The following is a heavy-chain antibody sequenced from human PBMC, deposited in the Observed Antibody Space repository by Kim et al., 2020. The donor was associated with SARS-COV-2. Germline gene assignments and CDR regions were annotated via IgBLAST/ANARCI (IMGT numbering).Heavy chain of an antibody. Sequence: SYTPSMKSEVTISVDTSKNQYSLKTSSVTAADTSVYCCATYPAMVQPFDYWGQGTLVTVSS. J-gene: IGHJ4*02. CDR3: ATYPAMVQPFDY. V-gene: IGHV4-34*01. D-gene: IGHD5-18*01.